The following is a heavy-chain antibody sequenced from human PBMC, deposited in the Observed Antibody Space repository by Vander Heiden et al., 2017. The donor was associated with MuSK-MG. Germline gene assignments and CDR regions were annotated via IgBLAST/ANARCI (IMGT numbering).Heavy chain of an antibody. CDR3: AREFSSGSYYQGGY. CDR1: GFTFSSYS. J-gene: IGHJ4*02. D-gene: IGHD3-10*01. V-gene: IGHV3-21*01. Sequence: EVQLVESGGGLVKPGGSLRLSCAASGFTFSSYSMNWVRQAPGKGLEWVSSISSSSSYIYYADSVKGRFTISRDNAKNSLYLQMNSLRAEDTAVYYCAREFSSGSYYQGGYWGQGTLVTVSS. CDR2: ISSSSSYI.